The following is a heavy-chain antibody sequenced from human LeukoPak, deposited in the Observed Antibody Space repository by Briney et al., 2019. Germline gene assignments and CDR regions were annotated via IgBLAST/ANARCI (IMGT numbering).Heavy chain of an antibody. D-gene: IGHD3-3*01. CDR2: ISYSGDT. CDR3: VRDFDAWNAFDI. V-gene: IGHV4-59*01. Sequence: SETLSLTCSVSGGPISGYYRSWIRQPPGKGLEWIACISYSGDTKYNPSLKSRVSISIDTSKKQFSLNLRSVTAADTAIYYCVRDFDAWNAFDIWGQGTKVTVSS. CDR1: GGPISGYY. J-gene: IGHJ3*02.